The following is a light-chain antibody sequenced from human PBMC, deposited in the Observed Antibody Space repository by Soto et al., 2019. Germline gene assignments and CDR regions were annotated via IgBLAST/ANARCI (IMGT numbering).Light chain of an antibody. CDR2: GNT. CDR3: QSYDRSLRGYV. Sequence: QSVLTQPPSVSGAPGQRGTIACTGTGSNIGSGYDVHWYQHLPGTAPKLLIYGNTIRPSGVPDRFSGSKSGTSASLAITGLQAEDEADYYCQSYDRSLRGYVFGTGTKVTVL. CDR1: GSNIGSGYD. J-gene: IGLJ1*01. V-gene: IGLV1-40*01.